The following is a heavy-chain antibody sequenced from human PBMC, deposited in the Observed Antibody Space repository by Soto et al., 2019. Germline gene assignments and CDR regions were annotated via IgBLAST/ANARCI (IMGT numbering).Heavy chain of an antibody. Sequence: SETLSLTCTVSGGSISSYYWSWIRQPPGKGLEWIGYIYYSGSTNYNPSLKSLVTISVDTSKNQFSLKLSSVTAADTAVYYCARIYSGYDYYYYYYMDVWGKGTTVTVSS. D-gene: IGHD5-12*01. V-gene: IGHV4-59*01. CDR1: GGSISSYY. J-gene: IGHJ6*03. CDR2: IYYSGST. CDR3: ARIYSGYDYYYYYYMDV.